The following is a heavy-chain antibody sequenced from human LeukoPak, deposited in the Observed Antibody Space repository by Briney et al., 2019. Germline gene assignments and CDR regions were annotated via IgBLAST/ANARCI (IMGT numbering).Heavy chain of an antibody. CDR3: ARASWPQAYDY. D-gene: IGHD5-24*01. Sequence: GRSLRLSCAASGFTFSSYAMHWVRQAPGKGLEWVAVISYDGSNKYYADSVKGRFTISRDNSKNTLYLQMNSLRAEDTAVYYCARASWPQAYDYWGQGTLVTVSS. V-gene: IGHV3-30-3*01. J-gene: IGHJ4*02. CDR1: GFTFSSYA. CDR2: ISYDGSNK.